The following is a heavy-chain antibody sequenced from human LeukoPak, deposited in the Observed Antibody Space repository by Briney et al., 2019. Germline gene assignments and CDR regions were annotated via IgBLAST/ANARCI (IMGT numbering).Heavy chain of an antibody. D-gene: IGHD2-2*01. V-gene: IGHV1-46*01. CDR1: GYTFTSYY. J-gene: IGHJ4*02. CDR3: ASESYCSSTSCYVVSY. CDR2: INPSGGST. Sequence: GASVKVSCKASGYTFTSYYMHWVRQAPGQGLEWMGIINPSGGSTSYAQKFQGRVAMTRDTSTSTAYMELSSLRSEDTAVYYCASESYCSSTSCYVVSYWGQGTLVTVSS.